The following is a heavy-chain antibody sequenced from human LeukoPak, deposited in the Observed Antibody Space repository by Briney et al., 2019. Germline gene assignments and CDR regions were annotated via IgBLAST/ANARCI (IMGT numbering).Heavy chain of an antibody. CDR3: ARALDY. CDR2: IGSSGTTT. J-gene: IGHJ4*02. Sequence: PGGSLRLSCAASGFTFSGYEMNWVRQAPGKGLEWLSSIGSSGTTTYYADSVKGRFTISRDNAKNSLYLQMNSLRAEDTAVYYCARALDYWGQGTLVTVSS. CDR1: GFTFSGYE. V-gene: IGHV3-48*03.